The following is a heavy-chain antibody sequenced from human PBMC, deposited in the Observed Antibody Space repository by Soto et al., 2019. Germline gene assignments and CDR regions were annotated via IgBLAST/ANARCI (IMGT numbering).Heavy chain of an antibody. CDR1: GLTFSSYW. J-gene: IGHJ4*02. V-gene: IGHV3-74*01. D-gene: IGHD2-15*01. CDR2: INSDGSST. CDR3: VSTSLVVAAATREDY. Sequence: EVQLVESGGGLVQPGGSLRLSCAASGLTFSSYWMHWVRQAPGKGLVWVSRINSDGSSTSYADSVKGRFTISRDNAKNTLYLQMNSLRAEDTAVYFCVSTSLVVAAATREDYWGQGTLVTVSS.